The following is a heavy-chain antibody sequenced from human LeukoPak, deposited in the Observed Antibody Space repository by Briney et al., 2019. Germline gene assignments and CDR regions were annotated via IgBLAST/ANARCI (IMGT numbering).Heavy chain of an antibody. D-gene: IGHD4-17*01. CDR3: ARAVGGLREFDP. J-gene: IGHJ5*02. Sequence: PSETLSLTCTVSGGSISSYYWSWIRQPPGKGLEWIGYIYYSGRTNYNPSLKSRVTISVDTSKNQFSLKLSSVTAADTAVYYCARAVGGLREFDPWGQGTLVTVSS. V-gene: IGHV4-59*08. CDR2: IYYSGRT. CDR1: GGSISSYY.